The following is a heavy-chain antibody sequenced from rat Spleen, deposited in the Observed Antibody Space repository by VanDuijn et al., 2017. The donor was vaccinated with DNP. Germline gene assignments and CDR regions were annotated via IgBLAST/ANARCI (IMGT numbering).Heavy chain of an antibody. CDR1: GFTFSDYY. J-gene: IGHJ4*01. CDR2: ITSSGGGT. CDR3: ARVQLGYYALDA. D-gene: IGHD5-1*01. Sequence: EVRLVESGGGLVQPGRSLKLSCAASGFTFSDYYMTWIRQAPGKGLEWVASITSSGGGTFYSDSVKGRFTISRDNAKNTQYLQMDSLRSEDTATYYCARVQLGYYALDAWGQGTSVTVSS. V-gene: IGHV5S13*01.